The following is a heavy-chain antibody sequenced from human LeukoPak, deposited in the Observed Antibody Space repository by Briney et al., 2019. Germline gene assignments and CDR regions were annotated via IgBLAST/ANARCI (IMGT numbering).Heavy chain of an antibody. D-gene: IGHD6-13*01. CDR2: ISYNGSNK. J-gene: IGHJ4*02. CDR3: ARETRSGIAATGAFDY. V-gene: IGHV3-30-3*01. Sequence: SGGSLTLSCAASGFMFSSYAMSWVRQAPGKGLEWVAVISYNGSNKYYADSVKGRFTISRDNSKNTLYLQMNSLRAEDTAVYYCARETRSGIAATGAFDYWGQGTLVTVSS. CDR1: GFMFSSYA.